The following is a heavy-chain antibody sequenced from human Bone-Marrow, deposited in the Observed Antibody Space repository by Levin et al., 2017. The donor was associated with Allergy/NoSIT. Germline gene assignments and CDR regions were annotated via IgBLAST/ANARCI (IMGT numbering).Heavy chain of an antibody. CDR3: ARDHILVQIVRGSYNYFYYGVDV. J-gene: IGHJ6*02. Sequence: SLLLSFSSSGFSFRGPSMTWVRQAPGKGLEWVSLIYDDNSAYYADSGKGRFTVSRDNSKNTLYLQMNSLRAEDTAVYYCARDHILVQIVRGSYNYFYYGVDVWGQGTTVTVSS. D-gene: IGHD3-10*02. V-gene: IGHV3-53*01. CDR1: GFSFRGPS. CDR2: IYDDNSA.